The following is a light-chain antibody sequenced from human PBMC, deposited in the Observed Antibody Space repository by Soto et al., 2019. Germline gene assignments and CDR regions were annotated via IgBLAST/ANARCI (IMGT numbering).Light chain of an antibody. Sequence: QLVLTQPPSASASLGASVTLTCTLSSGYSNYKVDWYQQRPGKGPRFVMRVGTGGIVGSKGDGIPDRFSVLGSGLNRYLTIKNNPEEDGGELPCGADHGSGSNFVWVFGGGTKLTVL. J-gene: IGLJ3*02. CDR2: VGTGGIVG. CDR1: SGYSNYK. V-gene: IGLV9-49*01. CDR3: GADHGSGSNFVWV.